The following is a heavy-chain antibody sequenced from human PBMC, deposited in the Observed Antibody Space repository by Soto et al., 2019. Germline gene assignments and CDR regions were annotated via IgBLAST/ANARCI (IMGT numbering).Heavy chain of an antibody. J-gene: IGHJ6*03. CDR1: GFTFSSYA. V-gene: IGHV3-23*01. CDR3: AQDQKYYYYYMDV. CDR2: ISGSGGST. Sequence: GGSLRLSCAASGFTFSSYAMSWVRQAPGKGLEWVSAISGSGGSTYYADSVKGRFTISRDNSKNTLYLQMNSLRAEDTAVYYCAQDQKYYYYYMDVWGKGTTVTVSS.